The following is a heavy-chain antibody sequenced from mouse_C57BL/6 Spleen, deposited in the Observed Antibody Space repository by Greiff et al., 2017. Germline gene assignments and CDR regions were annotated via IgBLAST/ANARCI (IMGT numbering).Heavy chain of an antibody. D-gene: IGHD1-1*02. Sequence: QVQLQQPGAELVRPGSSVKLSCKASGYTFTSYWMDWVKQRPGQGLEWIGNIYPSDSETHYNQKFKDKATLTVDKSSSPAYMQLSGLTSEDSAVYCCEGGGYQFAYWGQGTLVTVSA. J-gene: IGHJ3*01. V-gene: IGHV1-61*01. CDR1: GYTFTSYW. CDR3: EGGGYQFAY. CDR2: IYPSDSET.